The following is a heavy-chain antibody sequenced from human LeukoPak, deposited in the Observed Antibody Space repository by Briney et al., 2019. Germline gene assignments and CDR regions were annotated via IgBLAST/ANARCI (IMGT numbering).Heavy chain of an antibody. CDR1: GGSFSGYH. CDR2: INHSGST. D-gene: IGHD3-10*01. Sequence: KPSETLSLTCAVYGGSFSGYHWSWIRQPPGKGLEWIGEINHSGSTNYNPSLKSRVTISVDTSKNQFSLKLSSVTAADTAVYYCARGLVTMVRGIIANRNWFDPWGQGTLVTVSS. CDR3: ARGLVTMVRGIIANRNWFDP. J-gene: IGHJ5*02. V-gene: IGHV4-34*01.